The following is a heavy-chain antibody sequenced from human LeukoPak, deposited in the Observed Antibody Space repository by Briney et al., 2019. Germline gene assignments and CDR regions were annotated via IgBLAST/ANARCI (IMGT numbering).Heavy chain of an antibody. Sequence: GASVKVSCKASGYTFTSYGISWVRQAPGRGLDWMGWMSTYNGNTNYAQKLQGRFTMTTDTSTSTAYLEWRSLRSDDTAGYYCSKNPAYCGGDCYPPPNFFYGMDVWGQGTTVTVSS. CDR2: MSTYNGNT. CDR3: SKNPAYCGGDCYPPPNFFYGMDV. D-gene: IGHD2-21*02. CDR1: GYTFTSYG. V-gene: IGHV1-18*01. J-gene: IGHJ6*02.